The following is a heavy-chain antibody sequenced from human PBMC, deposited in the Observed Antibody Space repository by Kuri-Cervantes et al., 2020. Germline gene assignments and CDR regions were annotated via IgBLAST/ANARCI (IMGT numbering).Heavy chain of an antibody. J-gene: IGHJ5*02. Sequence: SETLSLTCTVSGGSVSSGSSYWSWIRQPPGKGLEWIGYVYYSGSTRYNPSLKSRVTISVDTSKNQFSLKLSSVTAADTAVYYCARDVRWGEGYNWFDPWGQGTLVTVSS. D-gene: IGHD3-10*01. V-gene: IGHV4-61*01. CDR1: GGSVSSGSSY. CDR3: ARDVRWGEGYNWFDP. CDR2: VYYSGST.